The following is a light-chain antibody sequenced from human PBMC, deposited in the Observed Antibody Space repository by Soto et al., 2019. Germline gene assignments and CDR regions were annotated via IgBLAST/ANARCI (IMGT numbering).Light chain of an antibody. Sequence: DIQITQSPSSLSASVGDRVTITCRASQGIIDYLAWYQQKPGKPPKLLIYAASTLHSGVPSRFSGSGAGTDFTLTISSLQPEDVATYYCQKYDTAPQTFGPGTRVEIK. V-gene: IGKV1-27*01. CDR2: AAS. J-gene: IGKJ1*01. CDR1: QGIIDY. CDR3: QKYDTAPQT.